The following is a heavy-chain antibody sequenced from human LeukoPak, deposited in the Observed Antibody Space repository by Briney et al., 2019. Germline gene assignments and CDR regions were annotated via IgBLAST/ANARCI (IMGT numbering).Heavy chain of an antibody. Sequence: GRSLRLSCVVSGFSFSNYEMNWVRQAPGKGLEWLSGISSGAIYYANSVKGRFTISRDDARKSVFLQMSSLRADDTAVYYCARERTGDLGEETLFGGAPFDYWGQGTLVTVSS. D-gene: IGHD3-16*01. CDR3: ARERTGDLGEETLFGGAPFDY. CDR2: ISSGAI. J-gene: IGHJ4*02. V-gene: IGHV3-48*03. CDR1: GFSFSNYE.